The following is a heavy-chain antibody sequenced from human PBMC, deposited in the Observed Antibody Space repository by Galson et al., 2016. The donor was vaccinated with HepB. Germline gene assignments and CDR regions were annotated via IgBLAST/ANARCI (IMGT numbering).Heavy chain of an antibody. Sequence: SLRLSCAASGFIFSNYAMSWVRQVPGKGLEWVSAISGSGGSTHYADSVKGRFTISRANSKNTLYLQMNSLRAEDTAVYYCAKAVTRNTIFGVVTGKEGAHYGMDVWGQGTTVTVSS. CDR1: GFIFSNYA. V-gene: IGHV3-23*01. J-gene: IGHJ6*02. D-gene: IGHD3-3*01. CDR3: AKAVTRNTIFGVVTGKEGAHYGMDV. CDR2: ISGSGGST.